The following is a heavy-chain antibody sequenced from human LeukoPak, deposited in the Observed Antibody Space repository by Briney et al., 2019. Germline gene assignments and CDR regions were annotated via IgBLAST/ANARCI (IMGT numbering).Heavy chain of an antibody. J-gene: IGHJ4*02. Sequence: ASVKVSCKASGYTFTSYAMHWVRQAPGQRLEWMGWINAGNGNTKYSQKFQGRVTITRDTSASTAYMELSSLRSEDTAVYYCARARQRVVFGVVNCYFDYWGQGTLVTVSS. CDR1: GYTFTSYA. D-gene: IGHD3-3*01. CDR2: INAGNGNT. CDR3: ARARQRVVFGVVNCYFDY. V-gene: IGHV1-3*01.